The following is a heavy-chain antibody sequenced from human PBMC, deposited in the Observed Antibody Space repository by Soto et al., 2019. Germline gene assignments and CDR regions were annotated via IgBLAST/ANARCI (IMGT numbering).Heavy chain of an antibody. D-gene: IGHD3-9*01. CDR1: GGSFSGYY. CDR3: ARESHDILTGPPWVWYFDL. CDR2: INDRGSI. Sequence: QVQLQQWGAGPLRPLETLSLTCGVSGGSFSGYYWAWIRQSPGKGLEWIGEINDRGSINYNPSLKSRVSITVDTSKNHYPLNLRSGTAAAAAVYYCARESHDILTGPPWVWYFDLWGRGTLVTVSS. J-gene: IGHJ2*01. V-gene: IGHV4-34*01.